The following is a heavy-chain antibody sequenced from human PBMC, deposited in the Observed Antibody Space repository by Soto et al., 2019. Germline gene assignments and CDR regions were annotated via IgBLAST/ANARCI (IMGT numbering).Heavy chain of an antibody. Sequence: QVQLQESGPGLVKPSETLSLTCTVSGGSISSYYWSWIRQPPGKGLEWIGYIYYSGSTNYNPSLKSRVTISVDTSKNQFSLKLSSVTAADTAVYYCAREAYGGDENWFDPWVQGTLVTVSS. CDR2: IYYSGST. J-gene: IGHJ5*02. D-gene: IGHD2-21*02. V-gene: IGHV4-59*01. CDR1: GGSISSYY. CDR3: AREAYGGDENWFDP.